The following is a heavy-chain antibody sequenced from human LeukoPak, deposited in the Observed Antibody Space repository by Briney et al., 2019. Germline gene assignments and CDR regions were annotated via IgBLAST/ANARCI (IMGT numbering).Heavy chain of an antibody. CDR1: GFSVSTNY. CDR2: IYSGGPT. CDR3: ARRSFYDSRGYSRGLDF. J-gene: IGHJ4*02. Sequence: GGSLRLSCAASGFSVSTNYMTWVRQAPLKGLEWVSVIYSGGPTFYADSVKGRFTISRDSSKNTLYLQMNSLRPEDTAVYYCARRSFYDSRGYSRGLDFWGQGTLVTVSS. D-gene: IGHD3-22*01. V-gene: IGHV3-66*02.